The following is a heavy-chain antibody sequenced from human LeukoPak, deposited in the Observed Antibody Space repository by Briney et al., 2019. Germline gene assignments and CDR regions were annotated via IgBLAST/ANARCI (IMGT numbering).Heavy chain of an antibody. CDR3: AKAYYDFWSAYSG. J-gene: IGHJ4*02. CDR2: ISGSGGTT. V-gene: IGHV3-23*01. CDR1: GFTFSDYA. D-gene: IGHD3-3*01. Sequence: GGSLRLSCAASGFTFSDYAMSWVRQAPGKDPEWVSAISGSGGTTSYADSVKGRFTISRDNSKNTLYLQMSSLRAEDTALYYCAKAYYDFWSAYSGWGQGTLVTVSS.